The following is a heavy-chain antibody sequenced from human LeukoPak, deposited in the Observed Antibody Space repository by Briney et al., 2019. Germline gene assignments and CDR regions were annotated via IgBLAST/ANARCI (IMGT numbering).Heavy chain of an antibody. D-gene: IGHD5-12*01. V-gene: IGHV1-24*01. Sequence: ASVKVSCKVSGYTLTELSMHWVRQAPGKGLEWMGGFDPEDGETIYAQKFQGRVTMTEDTSTDTAYMELSSLRSEDTAVYYCATRSWPRYWFDPWGQGTLVTVSS. J-gene: IGHJ5*02. CDR2: FDPEDGET. CDR3: ATRSWPRYWFDP. CDR1: GYTLTELS.